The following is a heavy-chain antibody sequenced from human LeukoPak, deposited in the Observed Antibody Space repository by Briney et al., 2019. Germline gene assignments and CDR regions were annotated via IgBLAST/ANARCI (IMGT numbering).Heavy chain of an antibody. Sequence: PGGSLRLSCAASGFIFRNYWMHWVRQAPGKGLEWVAVISYDGSNKYYADSVKGRFTISRDNSKNTLYLQMNSLRAEDTAVYYCAKDEYSSSWTSDYWGQGTLVTVSS. D-gene: IGHD6-13*01. CDR1: GFIFRNYW. CDR2: ISYDGSNK. CDR3: AKDEYSSSWTSDY. V-gene: IGHV3-30*18. J-gene: IGHJ4*02.